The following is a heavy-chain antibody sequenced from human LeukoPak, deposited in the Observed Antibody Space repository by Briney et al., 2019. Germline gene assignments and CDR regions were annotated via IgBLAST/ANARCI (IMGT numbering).Heavy chain of an antibody. CDR1: GYTFTSYD. CDR3: ASLTIFGVALMGGWFDP. J-gene: IGHJ5*02. D-gene: IGHD3-3*01. Sequence: ASVKVSCKASGYTFTSYDINWVRQATGQGLECMGRMNPNSGNTGYAQKFQGRVTITRNTSISTAYMELSSLRSEDTAVYYCASLTIFGVALMGGWFDPWGQGTLVTVSS. V-gene: IGHV1-8*03. CDR2: MNPNSGNT.